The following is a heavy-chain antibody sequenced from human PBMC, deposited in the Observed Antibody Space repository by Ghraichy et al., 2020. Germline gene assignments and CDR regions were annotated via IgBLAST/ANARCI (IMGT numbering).Heavy chain of an antibody. Sequence: SETLSLTCTVSGGSISSSSYYWGWIRQPPGKGLEWIGSVYYSGSTYYNPSLKSRVTISVDTSKNQFSLKLSSVTAADTAVYYCARLRDGYNAPHVDYWGQGTLVTVSS. D-gene: IGHD5-24*01. V-gene: IGHV4-39*01. J-gene: IGHJ4*02. CDR1: GGSISSSSYY. CDR2: VYYSGST. CDR3: ARLRDGYNAPHVDY.